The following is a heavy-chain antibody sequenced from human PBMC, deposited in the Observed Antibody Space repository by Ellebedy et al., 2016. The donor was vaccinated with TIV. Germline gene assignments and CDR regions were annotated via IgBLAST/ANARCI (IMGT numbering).Heavy chain of an antibody. CDR3: ARDRYDVLTGSSTWFDP. V-gene: IGHV3-11*06. J-gene: IGHJ5*02. CDR1: GFIFSDSY. D-gene: IGHD3-9*01. CDR2: IGRSSTST. Sequence: PGGSLRLSCAASGFIFSDSYMTWIRQAPGKGLEWVSYIGRSSTSTNYADSVKGRFTISRDNAKNSLYLQMDSLRAEDTAIYYCARDRYDVLTGSSTWFDPWGQGTLVTVSS.